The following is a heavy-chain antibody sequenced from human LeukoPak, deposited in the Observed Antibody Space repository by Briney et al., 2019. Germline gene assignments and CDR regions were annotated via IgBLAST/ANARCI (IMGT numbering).Heavy chain of an antibody. CDR2: TYYRSKWYN. CDR3: VRDRWFGELDV. Sequence: QNLSLTCAISGDSVSSNSAAWNWFRQSPSRGLEWLGRTYYRSKWYNDYAVTVKSRIIINPDTSKNQFSLQLNSVTPEDTAVYYCVRDRWFGELDVWGQGTTVTVSS. CDR1: GDSVSSNSAA. D-gene: IGHD3-10*01. V-gene: IGHV6-1*01. J-gene: IGHJ6*02.